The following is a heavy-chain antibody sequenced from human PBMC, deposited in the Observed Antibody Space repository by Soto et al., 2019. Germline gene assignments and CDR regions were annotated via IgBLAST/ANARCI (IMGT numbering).Heavy chain of an antibody. Sequence: ELQLVESGGGLVQPGGALRLSCAASGFSVSINYVNWVRQATGKGLEWVSVIYSGGTTHYAASVKGRFTISRDTSKNTLYLQMNSLRVEDTAVYYCAGDSTDGDFVDAFDVWGQGTMVTVSS. CDR2: IYSGGTT. J-gene: IGHJ3*01. D-gene: IGHD4-17*01. CDR1: GFSVSINY. CDR3: AGDSTDGDFVDAFDV. V-gene: IGHV3-66*01.